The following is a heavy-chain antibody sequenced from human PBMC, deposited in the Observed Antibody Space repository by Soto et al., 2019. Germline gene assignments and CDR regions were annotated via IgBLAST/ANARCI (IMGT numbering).Heavy chain of an antibody. CDR3: ARESSYSSSWYHYYGMDV. V-gene: IGHV1-18*01. J-gene: IGHJ6*02. D-gene: IGHD6-13*01. CDR1: GYIFTRFD. CDR2: ISTKNGNT. Sequence: VASVKVSCKASGYIFTRFDISWVRQAPGQGLEWMGWISTKNGNTDYAQNVQGRVTMTTDTSTSTAYMELRSLRSDDTAVYYCARESSYSSSWYHYYGMDVWGQGTTVTVSS.